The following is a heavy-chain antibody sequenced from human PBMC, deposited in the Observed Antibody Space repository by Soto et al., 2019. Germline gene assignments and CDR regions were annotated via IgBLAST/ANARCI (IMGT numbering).Heavy chain of an antibody. Sequence: EVQLVESGGGLVQPGRSLRLSCAASGFTFDDYAMHWVRQAPGKGLEWVSGISWNSGSIGYADSVKGRFTISRDNAKNSLYLKMNSLRAEDTALYYCAKDIEKAVDGLFDYWGQGTLVTVSS. V-gene: IGHV3-9*01. CDR3: AKDIEKAVDGLFDY. D-gene: IGHD6-19*01. J-gene: IGHJ4*02. CDR1: GFTFDDYA. CDR2: ISWNSGSI.